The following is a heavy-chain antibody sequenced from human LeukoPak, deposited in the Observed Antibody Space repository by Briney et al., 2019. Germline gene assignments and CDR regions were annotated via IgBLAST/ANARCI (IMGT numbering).Heavy chain of an antibody. V-gene: IGHV4-34*01. J-gene: IGHJ4*02. CDR3: ARGRGIAAAGTQCDYFDY. CDR1: GGSFSGYY. Sequence: SETLSLTCAVYGGSFSGYYWSWIRQPPGKGLEWIGEINHSGSTNYNPSLKSRVTISVDTSKNQFSLKLSSVTAADTAVYYCARGRGIAAAGTQCDYFDYWGQGTLVTVSS. D-gene: IGHD6-13*01. CDR2: INHSGST.